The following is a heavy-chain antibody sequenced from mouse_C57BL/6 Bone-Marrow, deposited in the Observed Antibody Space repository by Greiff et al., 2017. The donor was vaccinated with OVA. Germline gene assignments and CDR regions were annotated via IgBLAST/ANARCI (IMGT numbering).Heavy chain of an antibody. V-gene: IGHV1-69*01. J-gene: IGHJ2*01. CDR2: IDPSDSYT. D-gene: IGHD2-2*01. Sequence: QVQLQQPGAELVMPGASVKLSCKASGYTFTSYWMHWVQQRPGQGLEWIGEIDPSDSYTNYNQKFKGKSTLTVDKSSSTAYMQLSSLTSEDSAVYNCARGLYYGYDYFDYWGQGTTLTVSS. CDR1: GYTFTSYW. CDR3: ARGLYYGYDYFDY.